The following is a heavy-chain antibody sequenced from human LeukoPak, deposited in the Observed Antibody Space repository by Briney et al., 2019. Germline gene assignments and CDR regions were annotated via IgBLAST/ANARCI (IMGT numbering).Heavy chain of an antibody. CDR3: ARVPLNDASRHYYPH. CDR1: GYTFTSYG. D-gene: IGHD3-10*01. J-gene: IGHJ1*01. V-gene: IGHV1-18*01. CDR2: ISAYNGNT. Sequence: ASVKVSCKASGYTFTSYGISWVRQAPGQGLEWMGWISAYNGNTNYAQKLQDRVTLTRDTSASTAYMELNSLSSGDTAVYYCARVPLNDASRHYYPHWGQGTLVSVSS.